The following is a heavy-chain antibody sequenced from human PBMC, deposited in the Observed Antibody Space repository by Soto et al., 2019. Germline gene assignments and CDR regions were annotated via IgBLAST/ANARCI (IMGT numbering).Heavy chain of an antibody. Sequence: ASAKVSCKASGYTFTSYGISWVRQAPGEGVERMGWISAYNGNTNYAQKLQGRVTMTTDTSTSTAYMELRSLRSDDTAVYYCAREDIVVVVAATHYYYGMDVWGQGTTVTVSS. CDR2: ISAYNGNT. D-gene: IGHD2-15*01. J-gene: IGHJ6*01. CDR3: AREDIVVVVAATHYYYGMDV. V-gene: IGHV1-18*04. CDR1: GYTFTSYG.